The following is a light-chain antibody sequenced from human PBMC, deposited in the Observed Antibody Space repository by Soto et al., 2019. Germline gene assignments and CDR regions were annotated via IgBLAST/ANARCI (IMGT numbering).Light chain of an antibody. CDR3: QQYSNWPRT. CDR1: QSVRSNY. J-gene: IGKJ1*01. Sequence: EIVLTQSPDTLSLSPGERATLSCRASQSVRSNYLAWYQQKPGQAPRFLIYDASSRATGIPDRFSGSGSGTEFTLTISSLQSEDFAFYYCQQYSNWPRTFGQGTKV. V-gene: IGKV3D-20*02. CDR2: DAS.